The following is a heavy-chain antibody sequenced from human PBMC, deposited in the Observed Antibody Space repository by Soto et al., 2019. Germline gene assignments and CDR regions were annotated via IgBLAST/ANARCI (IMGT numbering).Heavy chain of an antibody. D-gene: IGHD3-10*01. J-gene: IGHJ6*02. V-gene: IGHV6-1*01. CDR2: TYYKPKWNN. CDR3: AGITWFRGLDV. CDR1: GDSVSGNSAA. Sequence: PSQTLSLTCAISGDSVSGNSAAWIWIRQSPSRGLEWLGRTYYKPKWNNDYALSVKSRITISPDTSQNLFSLDLDSVTPEDTAVYYCAGITWFRGLDVWGQGTPVTVSS.